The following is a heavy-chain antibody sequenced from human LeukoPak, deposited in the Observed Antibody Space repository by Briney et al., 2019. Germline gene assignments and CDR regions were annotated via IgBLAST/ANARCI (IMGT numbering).Heavy chain of an antibody. Sequence: KTGGSLRLSRAASGFTSSSYSMNWVRQAPGKGLEWVSSISSSSSYIYYADSVKGRFTISRDNAKNSLYLQMNSLRAEDTAVYYCAGDSSGYFDAFDIWGQGTMVTVSS. D-gene: IGHD3-22*01. CDR3: AGDSSGYFDAFDI. J-gene: IGHJ3*02. V-gene: IGHV3-21*01. CDR2: ISSSSSYI. CDR1: GFTSSSYS.